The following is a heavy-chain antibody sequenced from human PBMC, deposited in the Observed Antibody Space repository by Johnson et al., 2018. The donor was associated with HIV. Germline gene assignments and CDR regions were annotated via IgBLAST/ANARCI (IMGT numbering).Heavy chain of an antibody. CDR2: ISYDGSNK. V-gene: IGHV3-30*04. Sequence: VQLVESGGGVVQPGRYLRLSCAASGFTFSSYAMHWVRQAPGKGLEWVAVISYDGSNKYYADSVKGRFTISRDNSKNTLYLQMNSLRAEDTAVYYCAKDHRFTPDAFDIWGQGTMVTVSS. CDR1: GFTFSSYA. CDR3: AKDHRFTPDAFDI. J-gene: IGHJ3*02.